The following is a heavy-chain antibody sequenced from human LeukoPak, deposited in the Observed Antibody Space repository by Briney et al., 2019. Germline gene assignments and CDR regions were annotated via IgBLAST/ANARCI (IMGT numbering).Heavy chain of an antibody. CDR3: ARKTYDSSGLIPHPGVFDI. Sequence: PSGTLSLTCAVSGGSISSSNWRNWVRQPPGKGVEWVGEIYHSGSTNYNPSLKSRVTISVDKSKNQFSLKLSSVTAADTAVYYCARKTYDSSGLIPHPGVFDIWGQGTMVTVSS. CDR2: IYHSGST. J-gene: IGHJ3*02. V-gene: IGHV4-4*02. D-gene: IGHD3-22*01. CDR1: GGSISSSNW.